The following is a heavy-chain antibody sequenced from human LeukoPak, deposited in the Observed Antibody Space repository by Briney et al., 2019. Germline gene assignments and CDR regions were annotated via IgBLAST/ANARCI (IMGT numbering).Heavy chain of an antibody. CDR1: GGSISSSNW. CDR3: AKAGVRYYDSSGLHAFDI. CDR2: IYHSGST. Sequence: SETLSLTCAVSGGSISSSNWWSWVRQPPGKGLEWIGEIYHSGSTNYNPSLKSRVTISVDKSKNQFSLKLSSVTAADTAVYYCAKAGVRYYDSSGLHAFDIWGQGTMVTVSS. D-gene: IGHD3-22*01. J-gene: IGHJ3*02. V-gene: IGHV4-4*02.